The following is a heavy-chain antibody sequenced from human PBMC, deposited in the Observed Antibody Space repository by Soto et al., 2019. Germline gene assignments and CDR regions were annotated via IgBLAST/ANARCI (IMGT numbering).Heavy chain of an antibody. D-gene: IGHD1-26*01. V-gene: IGHV4-38-2*01. Sequence: SETLSLTCAVSGYSISSGYYWAWIRQPPGKGLEWIRGSFHSGSTYYNQSLKSRVTISVDTSKNRFSLHLSSVIDADTAVYYCASWSGSYYEFDYWGQGTLVTVSS. J-gene: IGHJ4*02. CDR1: GYSISSGYY. CDR2: SFHSGST. CDR3: ASWSGSYYEFDY.